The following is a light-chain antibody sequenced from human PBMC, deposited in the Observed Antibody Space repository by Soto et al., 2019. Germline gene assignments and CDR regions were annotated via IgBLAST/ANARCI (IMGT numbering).Light chain of an antibody. Sequence: LLTKSPGALSLSPGERATLSCRASQTISSDYLAWYQQKPGQAPRLLIFGAAARAADIPDRFSGSGSGTDFTLTISRLEPEDFAVYYWQRYCSSPTFGQGTKV. CDR1: QTISSDY. V-gene: IGKV3-20*01. CDR2: GAA. CDR3: QRYCSSPT. J-gene: IGKJ1*01.